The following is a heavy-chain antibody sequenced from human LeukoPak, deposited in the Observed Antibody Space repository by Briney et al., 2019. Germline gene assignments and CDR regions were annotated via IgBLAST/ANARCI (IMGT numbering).Heavy chain of an antibody. CDR2: ISYDGSNK. CDR3: AKERLDYDILTGYSSGYYYYMDV. D-gene: IGHD3-9*01. CDR1: GFTFSSYT. Sequence: GGSLRLSCAASGFTFSSYTIHWVRQAPGKGLEWVAVISYDGSNKYYADSVKGRFTISRDNSKNTLYLQMNSLRAEDTAVYYCAKERLDYDILTGYSSGYYYYMDVWGKGTTVTISS. V-gene: IGHV3-30*04. J-gene: IGHJ6*03.